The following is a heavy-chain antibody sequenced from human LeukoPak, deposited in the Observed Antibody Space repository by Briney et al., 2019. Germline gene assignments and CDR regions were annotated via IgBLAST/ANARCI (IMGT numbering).Heavy chain of an antibody. V-gene: IGHV4-59*01. CDR1: GGSISSYY. J-gene: IGHJ3*02. CDR3: ASTEPYCSGGSCYRAFDI. CDR2: IYYSGST. Sequence: PSETLSLTCTVSGGSISSYYWSWIRQPPGKGLEWIGYIYYSGSTNYNPSLKSRVTISVDTFKNQFSLKLSSVTAADTAVYYCASTEPYCSGGSCYRAFDIWGQGTMVTVSS. D-gene: IGHD2-15*01.